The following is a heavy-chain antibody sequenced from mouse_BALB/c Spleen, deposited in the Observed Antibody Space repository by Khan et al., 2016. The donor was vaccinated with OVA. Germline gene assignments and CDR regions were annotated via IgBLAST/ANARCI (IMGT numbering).Heavy chain of an antibody. J-gene: IGHJ2*01. CDR2: ISTYSGNT. Sequence: QVQLQQPGPELVRPGVSVKISCKGSGYTFTDYAMHWVKQSHAKSLEWIGLISTYSGNTNYKQKFKGKATMTVDKSSSTAYMELARLTSEDSAIXSCTRPAYDGYYDYWGQGTTLTVSS. CDR3: TRPAYDGYYDY. D-gene: IGHD2-3*01. CDR1: GYTFTDYA. V-gene: IGHV1S137*01.